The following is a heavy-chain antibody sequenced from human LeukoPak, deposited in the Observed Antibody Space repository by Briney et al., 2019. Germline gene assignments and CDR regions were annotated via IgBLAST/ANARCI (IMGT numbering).Heavy chain of an antibody. J-gene: IGHJ1*01. CDR3: ALYCGGGSCTGYVQH. V-gene: IGHV4-39*01. Sequence: PSETLSLTCTVSGGSVSSSTYYWGWIRQPPGKGLEWIGSGYYTGSTYYGPSRKSRVTISADTSKNQFSLRLTSVTAADTAVYYCALYCGGGSCTGYVQHWGQGPLVTVSS. CDR1: GGSVSSSTYY. CDR2: GYYTGST. D-gene: IGHD2-15*01.